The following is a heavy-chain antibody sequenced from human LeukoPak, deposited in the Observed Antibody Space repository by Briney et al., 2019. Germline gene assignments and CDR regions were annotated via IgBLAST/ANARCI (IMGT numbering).Heavy chain of an antibody. CDR2: ISSSSSYI. Sequence: GGSLRLSCAASGFTFSSYSMNWVRQAPGKGLEWVPSISSSSSYIYYADSVKGRFTISRDNAKNSLYLQMNSLRAEDTAVYYCARDYDFWSGYVRWYFDLWGRGTLVTVSS. CDR3: ARDYDFWSGYVRWYFDL. J-gene: IGHJ2*01. D-gene: IGHD3-3*01. CDR1: GFTFSSYS. V-gene: IGHV3-21*01.